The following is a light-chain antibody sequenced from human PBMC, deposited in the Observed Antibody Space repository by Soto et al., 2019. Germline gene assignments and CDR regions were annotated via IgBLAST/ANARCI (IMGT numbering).Light chain of an antibody. V-gene: IGLV1-44*01. J-gene: IGLJ1*01. CDR3: AAWDGSLNGYV. CDR1: SSNIGSNT. Sequence: QSVLTQPPSASGTPGQRVTISCSGSSSNIGSNTVNWYQQLLGTAPKLLIYSNNQRPSGVPDRFSGSKSGTSASLAISGLQSEDEADYYCAAWDGSLNGYVFGTGTKLTVL. CDR2: SNN.